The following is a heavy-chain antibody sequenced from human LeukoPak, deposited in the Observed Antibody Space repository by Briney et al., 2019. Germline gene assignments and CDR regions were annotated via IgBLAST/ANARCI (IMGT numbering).Heavy chain of an antibody. J-gene: IGHJ4*02. CDR3: AREKYDSSGYYDY. CDR1: GGTFSSYA. D-gene: IGHD3-22*01. V-gene: IGHV1-69*06. Sequence: SVKVSCKASGGTFSSYAISWVRQAPGQGLEWMGGIIPIFGTANYAQKFQGRVTITADKSTSTAYMELSSLRSEDTAVYYCAREKYDSSGYYDYWGQGTLVTVSS. CDR2: IIPIFGTA.